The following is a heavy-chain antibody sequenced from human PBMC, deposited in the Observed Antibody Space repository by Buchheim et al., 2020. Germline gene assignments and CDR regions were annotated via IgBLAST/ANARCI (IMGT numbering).Heavy chain of an antibody. CDR1: GFTFSNYA. V-gene: IGHV3-23*01. CDR3: AKDRRAAGGGGGAYSDFDL. Sequence: EVQLLESGGDLVQPGGSLRLSCAASGFTFSNYAMSWVRQAPGKGLEWVSSIASDDYTKYADSVKGRFTISRDKNTMFLQMNSLRVEDTAVYYCAKDRRAAGGGGGAYSDFDLWGRGTL. J-gene: IGHJ2*01. CDR2: IASDDYT. D-gene: IGHD4-23*01.